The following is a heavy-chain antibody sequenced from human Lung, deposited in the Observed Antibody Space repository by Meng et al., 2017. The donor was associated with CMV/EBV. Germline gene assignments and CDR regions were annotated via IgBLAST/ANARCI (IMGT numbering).Heavy chain of an antibody. Sequence: GESXKISCTASGFTFDSYGMNWVRQAPGKGLEWVSCITRRSDYIRYADSVKGRFTISRDNARNSLYLQMNSLRADDTAVYYCARPLYGDYEGGAFDIWGQGTMVTVSS. D-gene: IGHD4-17*01. CDR3: ARPLYGDYEGGAFDI. J-gene: IGHJ3*02. CDR2: ITRRSDYI. V-gene: IGHV3-21*01. CDR1: GFTFDSYG.